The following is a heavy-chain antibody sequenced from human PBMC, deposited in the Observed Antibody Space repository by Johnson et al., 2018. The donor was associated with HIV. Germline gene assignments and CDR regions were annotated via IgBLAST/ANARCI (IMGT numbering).Heavy chain of an antibody. CDR1: GFTFSSFA. V-gene: IGHV3-30*04. Sequence: QVQLVESGGGVVQPGTSLRLACAASGFTFSSFAMHWVRQAPGKGLEWVAFISYDGSNRYYTESVKGRFTISRDNSKNTLYLQMNSLRAEDTAVYYCAKDLRTVKAFDIWGQGTMVTVSS. D-gene: IGHD4-17*01. CDR2: ISYDGSNR. CDR3: AKDLRTVKAFDI. J-gene: IGHJ3*02.